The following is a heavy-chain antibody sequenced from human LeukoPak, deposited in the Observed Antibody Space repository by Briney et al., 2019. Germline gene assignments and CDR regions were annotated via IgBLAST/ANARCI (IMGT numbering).Heavy chain of an antibody. CDR2: ISYDGSNK. Sequence: GGSLRLSCAASGFTFSSYGMHWVRQAPGKGLEWVAVISYDGSNKYYADSVKGRFTISRDNSKNTLYLQMNSLRAEDTAVYYCAGWAYDSHWGQGTLVTVSS. CDR1: GFTFSSYG. J-gene: IGHJ4*02. D-gene: IGHD3-16*01. CDR3: AGWAYDSH. V-gene: IGHV3-30*03.